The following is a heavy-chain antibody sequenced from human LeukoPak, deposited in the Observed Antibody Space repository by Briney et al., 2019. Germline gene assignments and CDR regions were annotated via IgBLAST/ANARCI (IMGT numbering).Heavy chain of an antibody. Sequence: GGSLRLSCAASGFMFSRYWMTWVRQAPGKGLEWVANIKEHGSEKYYVDSVKGRFTISRDNAENSLYLQMNSLRVEDTALYYCARVPAMAGTYFDYWGQGSLVTVSS. CDR3: ARVPAMAGTYFDY. CDR1: GFMFSRYW. CDR2: IKEHGSEK. J-gene: IGHJ4*02. V-gene: IGHV3-7*04. D-gene: IGHD5-24*01.